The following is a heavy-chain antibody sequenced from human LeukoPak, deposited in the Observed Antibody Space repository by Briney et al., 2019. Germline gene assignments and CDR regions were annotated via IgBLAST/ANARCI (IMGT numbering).Heavy chain of an antibody. CDR3: ARGLRYYGSGSYYNGGGYFDY. J-gene: IGHJ4*02. Sequence: SETLSLTCAVYGGSFSGYSWNWVRQPPGKGLEWVGEINHSGSTTYNPSPKSRVTISVDTSKTQFSQKLSSVTAADTAVYYCARGLRYYGSGSYYNGGGYFDYWGQGTLVTVSS. D-gene: IGHD3-10*01. V-gene: IGHV4-34*01. CDR1: GGSFSGYS. CDR2: INHSGST.